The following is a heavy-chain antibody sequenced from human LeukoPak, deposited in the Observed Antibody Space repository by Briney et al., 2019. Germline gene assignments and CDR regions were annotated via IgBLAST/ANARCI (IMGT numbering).Heavy chain of an antibody. CDR1: GFPFSSYE. V-gene: IGHV3-48*03. D-gene: IGHD3-16*02. Sequence: GGSLRLSCAASGFPFSSYEMNWVRQAPGKGLEWVSYISSSGMTKYYAVSVKGRFTTSRDNAKNSLYLQLNSLRAEDTAVYYCARDGRSRGLSHVNFDYWGQGILVTVSS. CDR2: ISSSGMTK. CDR3: ARDGRSRGLSHVNFDY. J-gene: IGHJ4*02.